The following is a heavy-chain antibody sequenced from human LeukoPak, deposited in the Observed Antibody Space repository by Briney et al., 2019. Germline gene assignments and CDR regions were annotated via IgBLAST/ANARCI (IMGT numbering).Heavy chain of an antibody. CDR3: ASSGAWYSSSRNFDY. J-gene: IGHJ4*02. CDR1: GYTFTSYA. V-gene: IGHV1-3*04. Sequence: ASVKVSCKASGYTFTSYAMHWVRQAPGQRLEWMGWINTGNGNTKYSQKFQGRVTITRDTSASTAYMELSSLRSEDTAVYYCASSGAWYSSSRNFDYWGQGTLVTVSS. D-gene: IGHD6-6*01. CDR2: INTGNGNT.